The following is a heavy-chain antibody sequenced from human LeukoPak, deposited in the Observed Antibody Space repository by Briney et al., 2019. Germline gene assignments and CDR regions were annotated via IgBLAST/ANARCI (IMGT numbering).Heavy chain of an antibody. CDR2: ISSSGSTI. J-gene: IGHJ4*02. D-gene: IGHD3-10*01. V-gene: IGHV3-48*03. CDR3: AREGLLWFVTLDY. CDR1: GFTFSSYE. Sequence: GGSLRLSCAASGFTFSSYEMNWVRQAPGKGLEWVSYISSSGSTIYYADSVKGRFTISRDNAKNSLYLQVNSLRAEDTAVYYCAREGLLWFVTLDYWGQGTLVTVSS.